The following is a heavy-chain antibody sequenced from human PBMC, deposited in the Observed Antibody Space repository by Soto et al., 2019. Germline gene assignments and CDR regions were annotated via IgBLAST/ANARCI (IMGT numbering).Heavy chain of an antibody. D-gene: IGHD6-19*01. J-gene: IGHJ4*02. CDR2: ISSSGSTI. CDR3: ARYSSGWYNYYDY. CDR1: VFTFSDYY. V-gene: IGHV3-11*01. Sequence: QVQLVESGGGWVKPGGSLRLSCEASVFTFSDYYMSWIRQAPGNGLGLVSYISSSGSTIYYADSVKGRFTTSSDNAKNSLYLQMNSLTAENTAVYYCARYSSGWYNYYDYWGQETLVTVSS.